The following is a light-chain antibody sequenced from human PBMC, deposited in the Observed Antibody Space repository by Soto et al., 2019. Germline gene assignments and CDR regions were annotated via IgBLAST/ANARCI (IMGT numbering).Light chain of an antibody. J-gene: IGKJ1*01. CDR3: MQAAPGAWT. Sequence: CRSSQSLVFSDGNTYLTWFHQRPGQSPRRLIYMVSNRDSGVPDRFSCSGSGTDFTLNISRVQAEDVAVYYCMQAAPGAWTFGQGTKVDIK. CDR2: MVS. CDR1: QSLVFSDGNTY. V-gene: IGKV2-30*01.